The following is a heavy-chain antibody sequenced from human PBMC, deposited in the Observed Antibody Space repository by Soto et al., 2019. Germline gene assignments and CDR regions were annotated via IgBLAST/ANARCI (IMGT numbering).Heavy chain of an antibody. J-gene: IGHJ5*02. CDR1: GYTFTDYH. Sequence: ASVKVSCKASGYTFTDYHIHWVRQAPGQGLEFMGWISANNGGAGSAQQFQGRVTVTRDTSITTVYMELSNLRSDDTAVYYCAREGGSETLQPSYNWFDTWGQGTLVTVSS. CDR3: AREGGSETLQPSYNWFDT. D-gene: IGHD6-25*01. V-gene: IGHV1-2*02. CDR2: ISANNGGA.